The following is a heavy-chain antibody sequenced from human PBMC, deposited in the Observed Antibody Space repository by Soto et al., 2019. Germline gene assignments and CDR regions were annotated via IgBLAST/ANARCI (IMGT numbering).Heavy chain of an antibody. Sequence: GGSLRLSCAASGFTFSDSYMSWIRQAPGKGLEWISYITFSGNTVYYADSLEGRFTISRDNAKNSLYLQMNRLRAEDTAVYYCARVSWREKYGMDVWGQGTPVTVSS. CDR3: ARVSWREKYGMDV. J-gene: IGHJ6*02. CDR2: ITFSGNTV. CDR1: GFTFSDSY. V-gene: IGHV3-11*01.